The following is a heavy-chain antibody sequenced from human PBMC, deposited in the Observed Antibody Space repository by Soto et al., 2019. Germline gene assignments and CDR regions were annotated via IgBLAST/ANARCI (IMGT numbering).Heavy chain of an antibody. CDR3: ARERRGYVNFFDH. CDR1: GGSISSTDYY. V-gene: IGHV4-30-4*01. Sequence: SETLSLTCIVSGGSISSTDYYWTWTRQPPGEGLEWIGYIFYNGNTNYKPSLESRITISINTSKNQFSLKLSSVSAADTAVYYCARERRGYVNFFDHWGQGALVTVSS. J-gene: IGHJ4*02. CDR2: IFYNGNT. D-gene: IGHD5-12*01.